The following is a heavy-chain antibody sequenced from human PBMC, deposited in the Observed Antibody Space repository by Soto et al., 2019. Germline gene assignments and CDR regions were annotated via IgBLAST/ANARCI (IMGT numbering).Heavy chain of an antibody. Sequence: ASVKVSCKASGYTFTSYYMHWVRQAPGQGLEWMGIINPSGGSTSYAQKFQGRVTMTRDTSTSTVYMELSSLRSEDTAVYYCARDGTRSIAARPSSLYYGMDVWGQGTTVTVSS. D-gene: IGHD6-6*01. CDR3: ARDGTRSIAARPSSLYYGMDV. J-gene: IGHJ6*02. V-gene: IGHV1-46*01. CDR2: INPSGGST. CDR1: GYTFTSYY.